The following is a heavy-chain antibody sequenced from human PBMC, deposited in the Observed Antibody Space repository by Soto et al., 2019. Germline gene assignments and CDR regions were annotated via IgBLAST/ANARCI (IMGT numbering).Heavy chain of an antibody. V-gene: IGHV3-48*03. J-gene: IGHJ5*02. CDR3: ASSVQFAP. CDR2: ISSSGSTI. D-gene: IGHD3-10*01. CDR1: GFNFSTYE. Sequence: GGSLRLSCAASGFNFSTYEMNWVRQGPGKGLEWVSYISSSGSTIYYADSVKGRFTISRDNAKNSLYLQMNSRRAEDMAFYYCASSVQFAPWGQGTLVTVSS.